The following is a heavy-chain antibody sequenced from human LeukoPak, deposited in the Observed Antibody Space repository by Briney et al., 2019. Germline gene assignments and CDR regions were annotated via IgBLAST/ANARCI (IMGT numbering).Heavy chain of an antibody. CDR3: AKDYIAAAGSDY. J-gene: IGHJ4*02. CDR1: GFTFSSYG. Sequence: GGSLRLSCAASGFTFSSYGMHWVRQAPGKGLEWVAVISYDGSNKYYADSVKGRFTISRDNSKNTLYLQMSSLRAEDTAVYYCAKDYIAAAGSDYWGQGTLVTVSS. D-gene: IGHD6-13*01. V-gene: IGHV3-30*18. CDR2: ISYDGSNK.